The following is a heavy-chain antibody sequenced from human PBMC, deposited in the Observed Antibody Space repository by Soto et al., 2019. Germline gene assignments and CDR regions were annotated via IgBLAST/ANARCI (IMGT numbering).Heavy chain of an antibody. CDR1: GASIITDNW. CDR3: ARASASSKLRGVVIN. V-gene: IGHV4-4*02. CDR2: IYHSGNT. D-gene: IGHD3-10*01. J-gene: IGHJ4*02. Sequence: QVQLQESGTGLVKPSGTLSLTCALSGASIITDNWWSWVRQPPGKELEWIGEIYHSGNTNFNPSVKGRVTISVDTSKNQCSLTGSSVTSADTAIYFCARASASSKLRGVVINWGQGTLVTVSS.